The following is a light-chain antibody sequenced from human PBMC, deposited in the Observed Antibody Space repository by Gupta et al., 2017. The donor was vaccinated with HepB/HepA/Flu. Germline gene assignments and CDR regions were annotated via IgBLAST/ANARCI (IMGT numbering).Light chain of an antibody. CDR3: QQDEAVPVT. V-gene: IGKV1-33*01. CDR1: QGISHF. J-gene: IGKJ4*01. CDR2: DAS. Sequence: DIRMTRSPSSLSASIGDRVSFTCQASQGISHFLTWYQQKPGKAPRVIIYDASTLQTGVPLRFSGSGSGTHFTVTITSLQPEDVATYYCQQDEAVPVTFGGGTRVDIK.